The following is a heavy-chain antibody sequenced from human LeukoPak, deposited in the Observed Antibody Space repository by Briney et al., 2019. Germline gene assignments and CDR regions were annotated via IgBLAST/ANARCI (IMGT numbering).Heavy chain of an antibody. CDR3: ARDANPFGSGMTLNWFDP. D-gene: IGHD3-10*01. CDR2: ISFEGGSK. J-gene: IGHJ5*02. V-gene: IGHV3-30*04. CDR1: GFTFNTYA. Sequence: PGGSLRLSCTASGFTFNTYAFHWVRQTPGKGLEWLAAISFEGGSKYYAESLEGRFTISRDNGKNTLYLQMNSLRPDDTGIFYCARDANPFGSGMTLNWFDPWGQGTLVTVSS.